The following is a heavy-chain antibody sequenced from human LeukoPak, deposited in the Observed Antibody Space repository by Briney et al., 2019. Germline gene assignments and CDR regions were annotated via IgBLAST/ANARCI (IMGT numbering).Heavy chain of an antibody. D-gene: IGHD6-13*01. CDR1: GGSISSGSYY. J-gene: IGHJ4*02. CDR3: ARGRRAGPLDY. V-gene: IGHV4-61*02. Sequence: SETLSLTCTVSGGSISSGSYYWSWIRQPAGKGLEWIGRIYTSGSTNYNPSLKSRVTISVDTSKNQFSLKLSSVTAADTAVYYCARGRRAGPLDYWGQGTLVTVSS. CDR2: IYTSGST.